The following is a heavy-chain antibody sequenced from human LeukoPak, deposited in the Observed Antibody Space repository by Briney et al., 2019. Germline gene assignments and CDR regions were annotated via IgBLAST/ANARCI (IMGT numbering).Heavy chain of an antibody. J-gene: IGHJ4*02. CDR1: GFTFSSYS. CDR3: ARDYNSSPDY. V-gene: IGHV3-21*01. D-gene: IGHD6-13*01. CDR2: ISFSRSYI. Sequence: GGSLRLSCAASGFTFSSYSMDWVRQAPGKGLEWVSSISFSRSYISYADSVKGRFTISRDNARNTLYLQMNSLRDDDTAVYYCARDYNSSPDYWGQGTLVTVSS.